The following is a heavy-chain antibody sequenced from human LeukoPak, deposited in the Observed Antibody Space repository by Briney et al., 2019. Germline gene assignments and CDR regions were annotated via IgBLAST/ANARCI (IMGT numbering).Heavy chain of an antibody. Sequence: LETLSLTCTVSGGSISSYYWSWIRQPPGKGLEWIGYIYYSGSTYYNPSLKSRVTISVDTSKNQFSLKLSSVTAADTAVYYCARRGYCSGGSCYGFDYWGQGTLVTVSS. CDR1: GGSISSYY. CDR3: ARRGYCSGGSCYGFDY. V-gene: IGHV4-59*04. CDR2: IYYSGST. D-gene: IGHD2-15*01. J-gene: IGHJ4*02.